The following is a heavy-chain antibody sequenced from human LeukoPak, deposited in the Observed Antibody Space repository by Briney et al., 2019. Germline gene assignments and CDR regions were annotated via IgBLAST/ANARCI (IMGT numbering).Heavy chain of an antibody. CDR3: ARTHCSSTSCAFDF. V-gene: IGHV4-59*01. D-gene: IGHD2-2*01. J-gene: IGHJ4*02. CDR2: IYSSGST. CDR1: GGSISSSY. Sequence: SETLSLTCTVSGGSISSSYWSWIRQPPGKGLEWIGYIYSSGSTNYNPSPKSRVTISVDTSNNQFSLKLSSVTAADTAVYSCARTHCSSTSCAFDFWGQGTLVTVSS.